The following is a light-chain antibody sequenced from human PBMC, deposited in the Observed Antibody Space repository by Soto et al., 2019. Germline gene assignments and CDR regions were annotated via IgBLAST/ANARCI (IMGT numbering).Light chain of an antibody. Sequence: DLPMTQSPSSLSASVGDRVTITCRTSQDIGNWLVGYQKKPEKAPKYRTYGASSLQSEVPSRFSGSVSGTDFTLTISSLHPEYFANYYCQQYNTYPTCGGGTKVEIK. CDR1: QDIGNW. CDR3: QQYNTYPT. V-gene: IGKV1D-16*01. CDR2: GAS. J-gene: IGKJ4*02.